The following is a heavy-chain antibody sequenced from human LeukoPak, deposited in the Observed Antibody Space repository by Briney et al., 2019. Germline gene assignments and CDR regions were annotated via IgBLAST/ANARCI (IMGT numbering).Heavy chain of an antibody. V-gene: IGHV4-39*01. CDR2: IYYSGST. CDR1: GGSISSGDYY. J-gene: IGHJ5*02. D-gene: IGHD3-16*01. Sequence: SETLSLTCTVSGGSISSGDYYWSWIRQPPGKGLEWIGYIYYSGSTYYNPSLKSRVTISVDTSKNQFSLKLSSVTAADTAVYYCARLRLRGGGRFDPWGQGTLVTVSS. CDR3: ARLRLRGGGRFDP.